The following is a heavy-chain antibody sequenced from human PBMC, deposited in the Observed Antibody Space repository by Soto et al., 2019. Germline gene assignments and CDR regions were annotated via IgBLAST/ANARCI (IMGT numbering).Heavy chain of an antibody. CDR1: GFTFSSYS. V-gene: IGHV3-48*01. CDR3: ARGNIVVVPAAIVRYYYYYMDA. Sequence: GGSLRLSCAASGFTFSSYSMNWVRQAPGKGLEWVSYISSSSSTIYYADSVKGRFTISRDNAKNSLYLQMNSLRAEDTAVYYCARGNIVVVPAAIVRYYYYYMDAWGKGTTVTVSS. CDR2: ISSSSSTI. D-gene: IGHD2-2*01. J-gene: IGHJ6*03.